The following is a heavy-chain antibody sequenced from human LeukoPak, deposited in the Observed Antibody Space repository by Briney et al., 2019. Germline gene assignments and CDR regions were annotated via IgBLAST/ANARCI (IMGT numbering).Heavy chain of an antibody. CDR3: ARGPLGYSYGLDY. J-gene: IGHJ4*02. V-gene: IGHV1-8*03. CDR1: GYTFTSYD. Sequence: ASVKVSCKASGYTFTSYDINWVRQAAGQGLEWMGWMNPNSGNTGYAQKFQGRVTITADESTSTAYMELSSLRSEDTAVYYCARGPLGYSYGLDYWGQGTLVTVSS. D-gene: IGHD5-18*01. CDR2: MNPNSGNT.